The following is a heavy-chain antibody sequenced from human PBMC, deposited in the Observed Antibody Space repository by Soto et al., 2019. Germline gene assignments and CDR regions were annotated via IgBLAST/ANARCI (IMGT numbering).Heavy chain of an antibody. D-gene: IGHD5-12*01. CDR1: RGPVNSRGYY. CDR3: ATKEDGYIPLFLD. Sequence: PSETLSLTCTVSRGPVNSRGYYWGLIGQPPGEGLEWIESMFYSGTTYYNPSLKSRITIAVDSSKDQFSLSLSSVTAADTSFYYRATKEDGYIPLFLDGGQESLVTVS. J-gene: IGHJ4*02. CDR2: MFYSGTT. V-gene: IGHV4-39*01.